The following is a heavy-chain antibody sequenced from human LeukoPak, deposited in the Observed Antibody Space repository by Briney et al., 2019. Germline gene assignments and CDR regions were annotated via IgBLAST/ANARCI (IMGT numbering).Heavy chain of an antibody. CDR2: IYYSGST. Sequence: SETLSLTCTVSGGSISSSNYYWGWIRQPPGKGLEWIGSIYYSGSTYYNPSLKSRVTISVDTSKNQCSLKLSSVTAADTAIYYCARGGVLMVYIPDYWGQGTLVTVSS. CDR3: ARGGVLMVYIPDY. V-gene: IGHV4-39*07. J-gene: IGHJ4*02. D-gene: IGHD2-8*01. CDR1: GGSISSSNYY.